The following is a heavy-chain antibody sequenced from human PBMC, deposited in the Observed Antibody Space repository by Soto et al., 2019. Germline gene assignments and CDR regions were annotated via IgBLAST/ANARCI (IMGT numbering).Heavy chain of an antibody. CDR1: GCTFSSYA. D-gene: IGHD1-26*01. Sequence: SVKVSCKASGCTFSSYAISWVRQAPGQGLEWMGGIIPIFGTANYAQKFQGRVTITADKSTSTAYMELSSLRSEDTAVYYCARGERELPLYYYGMDVWGQGTTVTVSS. J-gene: IGHJ6*02. CDR2: IIPIFGTA. CDR3: ARGERELPLYYYGMDV. V-gene: IGHV1-69*06.